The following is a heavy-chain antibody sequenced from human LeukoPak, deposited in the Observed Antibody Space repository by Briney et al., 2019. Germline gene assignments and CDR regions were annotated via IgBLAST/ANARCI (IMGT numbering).Heavy chain of an antibody. CDR2: INHSGST. J-gene: IGHJ3*02. CDR3: ARRFPAYYYDSSGYRRAFDI. Sequence: SETLSLTCAVYGGSFSGYYWSWIRQPPGKGLEWIGEINHSGSTNYNPSLKSRVTISVDTSKNQFSLKLSSVTAADTAVYYCARRFPAYYYDSSGYRRAFDIWGQGTMVTVSS. V-gene: IGHV4-34*01. CDR1: GGSFSGYY. D-gene: IGHD3-22*01.